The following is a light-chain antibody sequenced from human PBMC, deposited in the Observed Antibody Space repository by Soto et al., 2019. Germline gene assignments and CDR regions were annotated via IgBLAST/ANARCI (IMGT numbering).Light chain of an antibody. CDR2: GAS. V-gene: IGKV3-20*01. J-gene: IGKJ1*01. Sequence: EIVLTQSPGTLSLSPGERATLSCRASQSVSSTFLAWFQQKPGQAPRLLIYGASSRATGIPDRFSGSGSGTDFTLTINSLEPEDFAVYYCQQYETSPLWTFGQGTKVEIK. CDR1: QSVSSTF. CDR3: QQYETSPLWT.